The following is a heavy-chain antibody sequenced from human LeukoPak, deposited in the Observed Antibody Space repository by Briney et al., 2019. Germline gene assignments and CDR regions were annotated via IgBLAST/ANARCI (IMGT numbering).Heavy chain of an antibody. J-gene: IGHJ5*02. CDR1: GGSISSGGYY. CDR3: GLSRGGFGELLFDP. D-gene: IGHD3-10*01. Sequence: PSQTLSLTCTVSGGSISSGGYYWSWIRQPPGKGLEWIGYIYHSGSTYYNPSLKSRVTISVDRSKNQFSLKLSSVTAADTAVYYCGLSRGGFGELLFDPWGQGTLVTVSS. V-gene: IGHV4-30-2*01. CDR2: IYHSGST.